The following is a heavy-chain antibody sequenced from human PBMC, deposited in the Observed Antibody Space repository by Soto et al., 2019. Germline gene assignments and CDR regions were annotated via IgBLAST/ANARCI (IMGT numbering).Heavy chain of an antibody. CDR3: ARIGGWYDIDF. J-gene: IGHJ4*02. CDR1: GGSFSSGSFH. Sequence: PSETLSLTCIVSGGSFSSGSFHWIRLRQPPGKGLQFIGSIFYRGTANYSPSLKSRVSISIDTSKSQFFLQLISVAAADTAVYYCARIGGWYDIDFWGQGSLVTVSS. D-gene: IGHD6-19*01. CDR2: IFYRGTA. V-gene: IGHV4-61*01.